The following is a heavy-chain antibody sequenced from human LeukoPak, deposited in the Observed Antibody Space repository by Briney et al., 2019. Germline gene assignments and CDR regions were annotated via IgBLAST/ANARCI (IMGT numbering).Heavy chain of an antibody. D-gene: IGHD1-14*01. J-gene: IGHJ4*02. CDR2: TKQDGSEK. CDR3: ARVSRWALNHNPHY. CDR1: GFNFSTYW. Sequence: SGGSLRLSCAASGFNFSTYWMSWVRQAPGKGLERVDNTKQDGSEKYYVASVKGRFTISRDNAKNSLYLQMNSLRAEDTAVYCCARVSRWALNHNPHYWGQGTLVTGSS. V-gene: IGHV3-7*03.